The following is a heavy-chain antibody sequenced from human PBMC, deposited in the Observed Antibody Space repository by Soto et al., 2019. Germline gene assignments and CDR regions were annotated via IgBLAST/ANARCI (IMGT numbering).Heavy chain of an antibody. V-gene: IGHV4-39*01. Sequence: QLQLQESGPGLVKPSETLSLTCNVSGVSISDTSYYWGWIRQPPGKGLEWIGTIYFNGKTFYNPSLTSRLTISVDTSKNQISLRLTSVTAADTAVYYCARQGSYWGQGTLVAVSS. CDR2: IYFNGKT. CDR1: GVSISDTSYY. J-gene: IGHJ4*02. CDR3: ARQGSY.